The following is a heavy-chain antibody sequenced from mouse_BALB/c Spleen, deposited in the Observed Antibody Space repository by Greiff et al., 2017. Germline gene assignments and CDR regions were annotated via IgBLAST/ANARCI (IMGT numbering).Heavy chain of an antibody. V-gene: IGHV1S22*01. D-gene: IGHD1-1*01. CDR3: TRGYYGRVYFDY. CDR1: GYTFTSYW. J-gene: IGHJ2*01. CDR2: IYPGSGST. Sequence: LQQPGSELVRPGASVKLSCKASGYTFTSYWMHWVKQRPGQGLEWIGNIYPGSGSTNYDEKFKSKATLTVDTSSSTAYMQLSSLTSEDSAVYYCTRGYYGRVYFDYWGQGTTLTVSS.